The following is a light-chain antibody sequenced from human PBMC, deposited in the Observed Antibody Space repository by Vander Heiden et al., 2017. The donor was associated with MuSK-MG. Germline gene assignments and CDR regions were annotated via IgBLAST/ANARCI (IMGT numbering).Light chain of an antibody. CDR3: RQYDNYPYT. CDR1: QGIRND. CDR2: AAS. J-gene: IGKJ2*01. Sequence: AIQMTQSPSSLSASVGDRVTITCRASQGIRNDLGWYQQKPVKAPKLLIYAASSLQSGVPSTFSGSGSGTDFTLTISILHPEDIATYYCRQYDNYPYTFGQGTKLELK. V-gene: IGKV1-6*01.